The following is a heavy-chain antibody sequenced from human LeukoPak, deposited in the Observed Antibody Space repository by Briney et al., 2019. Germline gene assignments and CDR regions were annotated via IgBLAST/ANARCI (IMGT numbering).Heavy chain of an antibody. Sequence: PGGSLRLSCAASGFTFSSYSMNWVRQAPGKGLKWVSSISSSSSYIYYADSVKGRFTISRDNAKNSLYLQMNSLRAEDTAVYYCARSQLTDSTFDYWGQGTLVTVSS. CDR2: ISSSSSYI. V-gene: IGHV3-21*01. CDR1: GFTFSSYS. D-gene: IGHD2-2*01. J-gene: IGHJ4*02. CDR3: ARSQLTDSTFDY.